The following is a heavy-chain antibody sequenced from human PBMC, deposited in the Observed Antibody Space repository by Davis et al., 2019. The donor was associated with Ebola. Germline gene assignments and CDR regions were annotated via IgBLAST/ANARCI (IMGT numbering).Heavy chain of an antibody. V-gene: IGHV4-59*01. CDR1: GGSISSYY. J-gene: IGHJ4*02. CDR2: IYYSGRT. Sequence: SETLSLTCTVSGGSISSYYWSWIRQPPGKGLEWIGYIYYSGRTNYNPSLKSRVTISVDTSKNQFSLKLSSVTAADTAVYYCARGHYGDSFDYWGQGTLVTVSS. D-gene: IGHD4-17*01. CDR3: ARGHYGDSFDY.